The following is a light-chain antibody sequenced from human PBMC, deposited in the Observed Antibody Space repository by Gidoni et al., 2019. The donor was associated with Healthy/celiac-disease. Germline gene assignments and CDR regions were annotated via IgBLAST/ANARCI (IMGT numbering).Light chain of an antibody. J-gene: IGKJ1*01. V-gene: IGKV3-20*01. CDR1: QSVSSSY. CDR3: QQYGSSPET. Sequence: EIVLTQSPGTLSLSPGERATISCRASQSVSSSYLDWYQQKPGQAPRLLIYGASSRATGIPDRFSGSGSGTDFTLTISRLEPEDFAVYYCQQYGSSPETFGQGTKVEIK. CDR2: GAS.